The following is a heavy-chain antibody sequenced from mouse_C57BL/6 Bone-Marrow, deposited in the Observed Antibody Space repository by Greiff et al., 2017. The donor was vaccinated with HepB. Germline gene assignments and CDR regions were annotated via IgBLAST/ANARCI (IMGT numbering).Heavy chain of an antibody. CDR1: GFTFSSYA. D-gene: IGHD2-10*02. CDR3: ARDRGYGNYDWYFDV. J-gene: IGHJ1*03. V-gene: IGHV5-4*01. Sequence: EVKLMESGGGLVKPGGSLKLSCAASGFTFSSYAMSWVRQTPEKRLEWVATISDGGSYTYYPDNVKGRFTISRDNAKNNLYLQMSHLKSEDTAMYYCARDRGYGNYDWYFDVWGTGTTVTVSS. CDR2: ISDGGSYT.